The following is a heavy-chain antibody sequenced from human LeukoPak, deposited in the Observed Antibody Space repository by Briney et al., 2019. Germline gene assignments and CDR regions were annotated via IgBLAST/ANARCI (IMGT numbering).Heavy chain of an antibody. CDR3: AEAPTSRIYACFDY. CDR2: ISGSGRST. J-gene: IGHJ4*02. D-gene: IGHD2-2*01. CDR1: GFTFSNYA. Sequence: QPGGSLRLSCAASGFTFSNYAMHWVRQAPGKGLEWVSSISGSGRSTYYADSEKRRFTISRDNSKNTLYLQMNSLTAEDTAVYFCAEAPTSRIYACFDYWGQGALVTVSS. V-gene: IGHV3-23*01.